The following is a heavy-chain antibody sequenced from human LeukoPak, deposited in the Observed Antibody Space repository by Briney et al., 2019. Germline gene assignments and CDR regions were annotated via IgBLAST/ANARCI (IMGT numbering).Heavy chain of an antibody. CDR1: GFTFSSYA. V-gene: IGHV3-9*03. CDR2: ISWNSGSI. Sequence: GGSLRLSCAASGFTFSSYAMHWVRQAPGKGLEWVSGISWNSGSIGYADSVKGRFTISRDNAKNSLYLQMNSLRAEDMALYYCAKDKNGDDSYFDYWGQGTLVTVSS. D-gene: IGHD1-1*01. J-gene: IGHJ4*02. CDR3: AKDKNGDDSYFDY.